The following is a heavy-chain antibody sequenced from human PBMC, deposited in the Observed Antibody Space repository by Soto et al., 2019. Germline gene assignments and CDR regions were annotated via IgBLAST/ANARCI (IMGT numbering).Heavy chain of an antibody. D-gene: IGHD2-21*02. V-gene: IGHV1-18*01. CDR3: SREGDFPYYYYGMDV. CDR1: GYTFTRYG. J-gene: IGHJ6*02. Sequence: QVHLVQSGAEVKKPGASVKVSCKTSGYTFTRYGISWVRQAPGQGLEWMGWISGYDGMTNFAQKVQDRVTMTTDTSTSTVYMELRSLSSDDTAVYYCSREGDFPYYYYGMDVWGQGTTVTVSS. CDR2: ISGYDGMT.